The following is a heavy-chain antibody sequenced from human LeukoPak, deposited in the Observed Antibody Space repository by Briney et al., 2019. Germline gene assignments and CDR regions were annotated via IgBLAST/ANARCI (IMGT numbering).Heavy chain of an antibody. CDR3: SRGEYDFWSGYTFHHFDY. J-gene: IGHJ4*02. D-gene: IGHD3-3*01. CDR2: IHQDGSEK. Sequence: GGSLRLSCAASGFTYSSYWMSWVRQAPGKGLEWVANIHQDGSEKYYVDSVKGRFTISRDNAKNSLYLQMNSLRAEDTAVYYCSRGEYDFWSGYTFHHFDYWGQGTLVTVSS. CDR1: GFTYSSYW. V-gene: IGHV3-7*01.